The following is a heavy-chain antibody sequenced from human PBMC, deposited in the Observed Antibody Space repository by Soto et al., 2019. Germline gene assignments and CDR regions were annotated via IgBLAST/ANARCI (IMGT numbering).Heavy chain of an antibody. Sequence: ASVQVSCKASGGTFRSYAISWVRQAPGQGLEWMGGIIPIFGTANYAQKFQGRVTITADESTSTAYMELSRLRSEDTAVYYCARAESRYCTNGVCYVGHFDYWGQGTLVTVSS. J-gene: IGHJ4*02. D-gene: IGHD2-8*01. V-gene: IGHV1-69*13. CDR1: GGTFRSYA. CDR2: IIPIFGTA. CDR3: ARAESRYCTNGVCYVGHFDY.